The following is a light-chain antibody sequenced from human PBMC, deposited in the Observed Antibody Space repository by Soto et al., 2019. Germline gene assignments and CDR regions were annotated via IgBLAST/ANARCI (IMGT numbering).Light chain of an antibody. V-gene: IGLV1-44*01. CDR3: AAWDDSLNGVV. CDR1: SSNIGSNT. Sequence: LTQPPSASGTPGQRVTISCSGSSSNIGSNTVNWYQQLPGTAPKLLIYSSNQRPSGVPDRFSGSKSGTSASLAISGLQSEDEADYYCAAWDDSLNGVVFGGGTKVTVL. J-gene: IGLJ2*01. CDR2: SSN.